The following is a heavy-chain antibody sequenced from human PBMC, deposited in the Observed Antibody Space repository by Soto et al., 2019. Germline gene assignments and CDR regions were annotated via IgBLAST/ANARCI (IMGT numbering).Heavy chain of an antibody. D-gene: IGHD5-18*01. Sequence: QVQLQESGPGLVKPSGTLSLICGVSGVSISSDNWWNWVRQPPGKGLEWIGEIYHSGSTNYNPSLKSRVTISVDKSKSQVSLKLSSVTAADTAVYYCARDRASEYIYGSSGWLDPWGQGTLVTVSS. V-gene: IGHV4-4*02. CDR3: ARDRASEYIYGSSGWLDP. CDR1: GVSISSDNW. J-gene: IGHJ5*02. CDR2: IYHSGST.